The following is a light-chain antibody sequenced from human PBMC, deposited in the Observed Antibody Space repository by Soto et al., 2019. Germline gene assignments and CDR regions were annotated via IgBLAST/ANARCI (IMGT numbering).Light chain of an antibody. V-gene: IGKV3-11*01. CDR3: QQRSNWPST. CDR1: QSVSRY. Sequence: EIVLTQSPATLSLSPGERATLSCRAGQSVSRYLAWYQQRPGQAPRLLIYDASNRATGIPTRFSGSGSGTDFALTISSLEPEDFAVYYCQQRSNWPSTFGGGTKVDIK. CDR2: DAS. J-gene: IGKJ4*01.